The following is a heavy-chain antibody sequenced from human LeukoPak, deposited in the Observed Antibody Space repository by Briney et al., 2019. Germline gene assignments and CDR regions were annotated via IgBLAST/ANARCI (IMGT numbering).Heavy chain of an antibody. CDR3: AKMSLSYGNDAFDI. D-gene: IGHD3-16*01. V-gene: IGHV3-23*01. CDR1: GFIFSNYA. Sequence: GGSLRLSCAASGFIFSNYAMNWVRQAPGKGPQWVSSIRGGGANPTYIESVEGRFTISRDNSKNTLYLQMSSLRAEDTAVYYCAKMSLSYGNDAFDIWGQGTMVTVSS. J-gene: IGHJ3*02. CDR2: IRGGGANP.